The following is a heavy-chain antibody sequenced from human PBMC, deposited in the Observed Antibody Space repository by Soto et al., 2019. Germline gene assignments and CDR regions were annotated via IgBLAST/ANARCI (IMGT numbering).Heavy chain of an antibody. J-gene: IGHJ4*02. CDR1: GYTFTSYD. CDR3: ARGEGYYGSGSYPS. V-gene: IGHV1-8*01. D-gene: IGHD3-10*01. Sequence: ASVKVSCKASGYTFTSYDINWVRQANGQGLEWMGWMNPNSGNTGYAQKFQGRVTMTRNTSISTAYMELSSLRSEDTAVYYCARGEGYYGSGSYPSWGQGTLVTVSS. CDR2: MNPNSGNT.